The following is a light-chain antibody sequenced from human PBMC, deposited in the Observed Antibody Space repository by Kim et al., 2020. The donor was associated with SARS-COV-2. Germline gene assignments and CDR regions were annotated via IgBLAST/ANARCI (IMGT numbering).Light chain of an antibody. CDR3: QQSYSTPRT. V-gene: IGKV1-39*01. CDR1: QSISSY. J-gene: IGKJ1*01. CDR2: AAS. Sequence: ASVGNRVTITCRASQSISSYLNWYQQKPGKAPKLLIYAASRLQSGVPSRFSGSGSGTDFTLTISSLQPEDFATYYCQQSYSTPRTFGQGTKVEIK.